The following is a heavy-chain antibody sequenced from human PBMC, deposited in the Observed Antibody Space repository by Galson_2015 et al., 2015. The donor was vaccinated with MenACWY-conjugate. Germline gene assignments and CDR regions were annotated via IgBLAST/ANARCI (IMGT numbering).Heavy chain of an antibody. CDR2: SSAHNGDT. D-gene: IGHD3-9*01. CDR3: ARDLYFTGDHDILTGPAY. V-gene: IGHV1-18*01. Sequence: SVKASCKASGDIFSNYGISWGRQAPGQGLEWMGLSSAHNGDTDYGQNLQGRLTISTDTSKSATYMELRSLRSDDTAVYYCARDLYFTGDHDILTGPAYWGQGTLVTVSS. CDR1: GDIFSNYG. J-gene: IGHJ4*02.